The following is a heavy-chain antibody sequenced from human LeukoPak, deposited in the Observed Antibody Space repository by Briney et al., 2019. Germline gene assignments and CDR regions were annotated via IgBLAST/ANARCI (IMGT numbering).Heavy chain of an antibody. Sequence: GGSLRLSCAASGFTFDDNTMHWVRQTPGRGLEWVSFITWKSHRTHYADSVRGRFTVSRDNSKDSMHLEMNSLKTEDTGLYHCASEVGYRSLGYLGQGTLVTVSS. J-gene: IGHJ4*02. V-gene: IGHV3-43*01. CDR1: GFTFDDNT. CDR2: ITWKSHRT. CDR3: ASEVGYRSLGY. D-gene: IGHD3-3*01.